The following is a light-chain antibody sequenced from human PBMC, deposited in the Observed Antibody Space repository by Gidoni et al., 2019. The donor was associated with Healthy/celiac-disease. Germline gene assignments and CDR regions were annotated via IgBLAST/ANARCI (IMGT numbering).Light chain of an antibody. J-gene: IGKJ5*01. Sequence: EIVLTQSPATLSLSPGERATLSCRASQSVSSYLAWYQQKPGQAPRLLIYDASNRATGIPARFSGSGSVTDFTLSLSSLEPEDFAVYYCQQRSNWPPSITFGQGTRLEIK. V-gene: IGKV3-11*01. CDR1: QSVSSY. CDR3: QQRSNWPPSIT. CDR2: DAS.